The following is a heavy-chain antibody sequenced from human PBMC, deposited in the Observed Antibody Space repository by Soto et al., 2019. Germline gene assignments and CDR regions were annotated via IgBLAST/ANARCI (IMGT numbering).Heavy chain of an antibody. CDR1: GGSISSGGYY. CDR2: IYYSGST. CDR3: ASVGRNTVVTPSGPDY. Sequence: PSETLSLTCTVSGGSISSGGYYWSWIRQHPGKGLEWIGYIYYSGSTYYNPSLKSRVTISVDTSKNQFSLKLSSVTAADTAVYYCASVGRNTVVTPSGPDYWGQGTLVTVSS. J-gene: IGHJ4*02. V-gene: IGHV4-31*03. D-gene: IGHD2-21*02.